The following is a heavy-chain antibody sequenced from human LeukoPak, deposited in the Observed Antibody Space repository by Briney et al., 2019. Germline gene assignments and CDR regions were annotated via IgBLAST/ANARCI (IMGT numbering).Heavy chain of an antibody. J-gene: IGHJ4*02. CDR3: ARQSVRAIAIAARPGNYFDY. CDR1: GGSISGSSDY. V-gene: IGHV4-39*01. Sequence: SETLSLTCTVSGGSISGSSDYWGWIRQPPGKWLEWIGSIYYSGNTYYNPSLKSRVTISLDTSKNQFSLKLSSVTAADTAVYYCARQSVRAIAIAARPGNYFDYWGQGTLVTVSS. D-gene: IGHD6-6*01. CDR2: IYYSGNT.